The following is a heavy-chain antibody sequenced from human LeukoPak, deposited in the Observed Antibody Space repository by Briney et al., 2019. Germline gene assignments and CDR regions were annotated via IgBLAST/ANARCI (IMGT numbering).Heavy chain of an antibody. J-gene: IGHJ4*02. Sequence: GGSLRLSCAASGFTFSSYAMSWVRQAPGKGLEWVSAISGSGGATYYADSVKGRFTISRDNSKNTLYLQMNSLRAEDTAVYYCARSFVYGSGSYYLFDYWGQGTLVTVSS. V-gene: IGHV3-23*01. CDR1: GFTFSSYA. CDR3: ARSFVYGSGSYYLFDY. CDR2: ISGSGGAT. D-gene: IGHD3-10*01.